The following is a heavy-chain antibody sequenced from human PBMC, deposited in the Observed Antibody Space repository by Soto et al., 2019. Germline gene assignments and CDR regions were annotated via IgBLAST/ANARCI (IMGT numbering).Heavy chain of an antibody. CDR3: ARVVTTEYYFDY. CDR2: IYYSGST. Sequence: SETLSLTCTVSGGSISSGDYYWSWIRQPPGKGLEWIGYIYYSGSTYYNPSLKSRVTISVDTSKNQFSLKLSSVTAADTAVYYCARVVTTEYYFDYWGQGTLVTVSS. V-gene: IGHV4-30-4*01. J-gene: IGHJ4*02. D-gene: IGHD4-17*01. CDR1: GGSISSGDYY.